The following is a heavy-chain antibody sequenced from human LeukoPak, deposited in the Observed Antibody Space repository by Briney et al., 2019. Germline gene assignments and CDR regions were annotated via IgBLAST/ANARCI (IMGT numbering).Heavy chain of an antibody. CDR1: GFTFSSYG. D-gene: IGHD2-2*01. V-gene: IGHV3-30*02. CDR3: AKDRESLVPAAISAFDI. CDR2: IRYDGSNK. Sequence: GGSLRLSCAASGFTFSSYGMHWVRQAPGKGLEWVAFIRYDGSNKYYADSVKGRFTISRDNSKNTLYLQMNSLRAEDTAVYYCAKDRESLVPAAISAFDIWGQGTMVTVSS. J-gene: IGHJ3*02.